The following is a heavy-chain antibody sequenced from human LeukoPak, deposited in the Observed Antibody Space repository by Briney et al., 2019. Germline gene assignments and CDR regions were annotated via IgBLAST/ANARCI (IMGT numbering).Heavy chain of an antibody. Sequence: SETLSLTCTVSGGSISSGSYYWAWIRQPPGKGLEWIASIHYNGNAFYNPSLKSRVTISIDTSENQFSLKVKSLTAADTAVYFCAITPRPKNIFDPWGQGTLVTVSS. J-gene: IGHJ5*02. CDR1: GGSISSGSYY. CDR3: AITPRPKNIFDP. V-gene: IGHV4-39*07. CDR2: IHYNGNA. D-gene: IGHD6-6*01.